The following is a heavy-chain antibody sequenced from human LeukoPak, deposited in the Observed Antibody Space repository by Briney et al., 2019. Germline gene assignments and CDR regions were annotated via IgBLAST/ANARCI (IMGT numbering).Heavy chain of an antibody. V-gene: IGHV3-33*01. CDR2: IWHDGSHK. CDR1: GFSFDTYA. CDR3: AGEIFGSGSYPDF. Sequence: GGSLRLSCAASGFSFDTYAMHWVRQAPGQGLEWVALIWHDGSHKFYSNSVRGQFTISRDNSKNTVYLQMNNLRPDDTAVYYCAGEIFGSGSYPDFWGQGTLVTVSS. D-gene: IGHD3-10*01. J-gene: IGHJ4*02.